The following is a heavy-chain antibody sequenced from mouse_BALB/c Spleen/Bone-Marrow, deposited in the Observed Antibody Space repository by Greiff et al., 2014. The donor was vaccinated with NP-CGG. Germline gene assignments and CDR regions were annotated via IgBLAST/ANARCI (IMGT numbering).Heavy chain of an antibody. CDR1: GYSFTGYF. CDR3: AKSGYYGISYFDY. J-gene: IGHJ2*01. CDR2: INPYNGDT. D-gene: IGHD1-1*01. Sequence: EVQLQQSGPELVKPGASVKISCKASGYSFTGYFMNWVMQSHGKSLEWIGRINPYNGDTFYNQKFKGKTTLTVDKSSSTAHMELRILASEDTAVYYGAKSGYYGISYFDYWGQGTTLTVSS. V-gene: IGHV1-20*02.